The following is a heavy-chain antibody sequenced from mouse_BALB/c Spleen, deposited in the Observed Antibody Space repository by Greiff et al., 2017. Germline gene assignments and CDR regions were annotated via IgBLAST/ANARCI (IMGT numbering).Heavy chain of an antibody. J-gene: IGHJ1*01. CDR1: GYSSTSYW. V-gene: IGHV1S127*01. Sequence: QVQLQQSGPQLVRPGASVKISCKASGYSSTSYWMHWVKQRPGQGLEWIGMIDPSDSETRLNQKFKDKATLTVDKSSSTAYMQLSSPTSEDSAVYYCARSYYGSSYWYFDVWGAGTTVTVSS. CDR2: IDPSDSET. CDR3: ARSYYGSSYWYFDV. D-gene: IGHD1-1*01.